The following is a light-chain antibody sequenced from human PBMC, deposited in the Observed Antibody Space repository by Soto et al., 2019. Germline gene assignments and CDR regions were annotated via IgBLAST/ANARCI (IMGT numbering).Light chain of an antibody. J-gene: IGLJ2*01. CDR3: QSVDSSGTYVV. V-gene: IGLV3-25*02. CDR2: KDS. CDR1: ALPKQY. Sequence: SYELTQPPSVSVSPGQTARITCSGDALPKQYASWYQQEPGQAPVLVIYKDSERPSGIPERFSGSSSGTTVTLTISGVQAEDEADYYCQSVDSSGTYVVFGGGTKLTVL.